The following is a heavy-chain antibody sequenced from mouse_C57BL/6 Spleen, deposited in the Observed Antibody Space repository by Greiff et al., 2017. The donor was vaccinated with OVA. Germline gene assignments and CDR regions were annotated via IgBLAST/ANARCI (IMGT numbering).Heavy chain of an antibody. CDR2: INPNNGGT. D-gene: IGHD3-2*02. Sequence: VQLQQSGPELVKPGASVKISCKASGYTFTDYYMNWVKQSHGKSLEWIGDINPNNGGTSYNQKFKGKATLTVDKSSSTAYMELRSLTSEDSAVYYCARYSSGSYYYAMDYWGQGTSVTVSS. CDR3: ARYSSGSYYYAMDY. CDR1: GYTFTDYY. V-gene: IGHV1-26*01. J-gene: IGHJ4*01.